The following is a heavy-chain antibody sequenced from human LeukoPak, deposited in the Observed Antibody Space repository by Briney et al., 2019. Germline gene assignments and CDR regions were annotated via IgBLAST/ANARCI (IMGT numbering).Heavy chain of an antibody. D-gene: IGHD4-17*01. CDR1: GYTFTSYG. J-gene: IGHJ5*02. CDR2: ISAYNGNT. CDR3: ARDRGTTVTTVWFDP. V-gene: IGHV1-18*01. Sequence: ASVKVSCKASGYTFTSYGISWVRQAPGQGLERMGWISAYNGNTNYAQKLQGRVTMTTDTSTSTAYMELRSLRSDDTAVYYCARDRGTTVTTVWFDPWGQGTLVTVSS.